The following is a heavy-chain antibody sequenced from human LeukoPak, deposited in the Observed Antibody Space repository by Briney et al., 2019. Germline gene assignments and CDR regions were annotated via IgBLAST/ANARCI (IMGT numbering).Heavy chain of an antibody. CDR1: GFTFSSYS. J-gene: IGHJ4*02. Sequence: GGSLRLSCAASGFTFSSYSMNWVRQAPGKGLEWVSSISSSSSYIYYADSVKGRFSISRDNAKNSLYLQMNSLRVEDTAVYYCGRDPDHGAVDYWGQGTLVTVSS. D-gene: IGHD3-16*01. CDR3: GRDPDHGAVDY. CDR2: ISSSSSYI. V-gene: IGHV3-21*01.